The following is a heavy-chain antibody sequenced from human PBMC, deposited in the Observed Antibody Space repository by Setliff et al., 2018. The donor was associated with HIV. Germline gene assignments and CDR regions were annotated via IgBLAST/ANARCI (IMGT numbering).Heavy chain of an antibody. J-gene: IGHJ4*02. D-gene: IGHD3-22*01. CDR3: AKEASHYYDSSGYPEGPNFDY. CDR1: VFTFNNYG. CDR2: IRYDGSQK. V-gene: IGHV3-30*02. Sequence: PGGSLRLSCAASVFTFNNYGMNWVRQAPGKGLGWVAFIRYDGSQKYYVDSVKGRFTISRDNSKNTLYLQMNSLRVEDTAVYYCAKEASHYYDSSGYPEGPNFDYWGQGTLVTVSS.